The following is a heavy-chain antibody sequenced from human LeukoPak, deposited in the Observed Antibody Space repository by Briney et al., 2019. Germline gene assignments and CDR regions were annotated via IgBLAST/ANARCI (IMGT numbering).Heavy chain of an antibody. Sequence: SETLSLTCTVSGGSITSYSCTWIRQSPGKGLEWIGSFFYTGNTNYNPSLESRATTSVDTSKNQSSLPLSSVTDGDPAVYYCARRLSRSGWSFWFDPWGQGTLVIVSS. CDR3: ARRLSRSGWSFWFDP. J-gene: IGHJ5*02. D-gene: IGHD6-19*01. CDR2: FFYTGNT. CDR1: GGSITSYS. V-gene: IGHV4-59*01.